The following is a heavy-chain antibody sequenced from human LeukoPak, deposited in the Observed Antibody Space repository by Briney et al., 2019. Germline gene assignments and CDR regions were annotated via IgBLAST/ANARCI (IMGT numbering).Heavy chain of an antibody. D-gene: IGHD6-19*01. CDR1: GFTFSSYE. Sequence: QPGGSLRLSCAASGFTFSSYEMNWVRQAPGKGLEWISYISSSGSTVFYADSVRGRFTISRDNAKNTLYLQMNSLRAEDTAVYYCAREGVAGALDYWGQGTLVTVSS. CDR3: AREGVAGALDY. J-gene: IGHJ4*02. V-gene: IGHV3-48*03. CDR2: ISSSGSTV.